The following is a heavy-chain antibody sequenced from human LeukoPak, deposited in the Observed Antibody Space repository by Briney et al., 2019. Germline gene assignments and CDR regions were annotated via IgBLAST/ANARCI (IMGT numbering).Heavy chain of an antibody. CDR3: ARWDGYSYGPSSYWYFDL. D-gene: IGHD5-18*01. CDR2: IIPIFGTA. J-gene: IGHJ2*01. CDR1: GGTFSSYA. V-gene: IGHV1-69*05. Sequence: ASVKVSCKASGGTFSSYAISWVRQAPGQGLEWMGGIIPIFGTANYAQKFQGRVTITTDESTSTAYMELSSLRSEDTAVYYCARWDGYSYGPSSYWYFDLWGRGTLVTVSS.